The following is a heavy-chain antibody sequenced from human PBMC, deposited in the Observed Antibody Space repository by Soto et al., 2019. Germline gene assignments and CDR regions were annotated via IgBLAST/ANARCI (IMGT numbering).Heavy chain of an antibody. CDR2: VHHSWGF. CDR3: ARQGFGPLHGLVDV. J-gene: IGHJ6*02. CDR1: GGSISSYH. Sequence: QVQLQESGPGLVKPSETMSLSCTVSGGSISSYHWSWFRQSPGRRMEWIGYVHHSWGFSYNPSLQCRTAISLDAPKRQFSLKVTSGTATDTAVYYGARQGFGPLHGLVDVWGQWTTVTVSS. V-gene: IGHV4-59*08. D-gene: IGHD3-10*01.